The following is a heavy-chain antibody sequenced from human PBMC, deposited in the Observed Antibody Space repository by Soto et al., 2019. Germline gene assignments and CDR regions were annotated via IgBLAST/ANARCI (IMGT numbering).Heavy chain of an antibody. J-gene: IGHJ2*01. CDR3: ARFSASENWYFDL. V-gene: IGHV3-73*02. CDR1: GFTFSVSA. D-gene: IGHD5-12*01. Sequence: EVQLVESGGGLVQPGGSLKLSCAASGFTFSVSAMHWVRQAPGKGLEWVGRVRSKGNNYATTYAASVKGRFTISRDDSKTTAYLQMNSLKPEDTAVDFCARFSASENWYFDLWGRGTLVTVSS. CDR2: VRSKGNNYAT.